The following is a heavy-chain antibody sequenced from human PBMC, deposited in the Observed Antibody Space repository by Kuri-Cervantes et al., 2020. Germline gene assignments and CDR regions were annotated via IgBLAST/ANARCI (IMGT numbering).Heavy chain of an antibody. D-gene: IGHD3-3*01. CDR2: ISGSGGST. CDR3: AKSDATTYYDFWNGYYSGFDY. J-gene: IGHJ4*02. CDR1: GFTFSSYA. V-gene: IGHV3-23*01. Sequence: GGSLRLSCAASGFTFSSYAMSWVRQAPGKGLEWVSAISGSGGSTYYADSVKGRFTISRDNSKNTLYLQMNSLRAEDTAVYYCAKSDATTYYDFWNGYYSGFDYWGQGTLVTVSS.